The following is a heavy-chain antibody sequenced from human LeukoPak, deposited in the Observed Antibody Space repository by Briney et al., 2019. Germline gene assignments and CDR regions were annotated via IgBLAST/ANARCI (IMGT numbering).Heavy chain of an antibody. Sequence: SETLSLTCTVSGGSISSYYWGWIRQPPGKGLEWIGYIYYSGSTNYNPSLKSRVTISVDTSKNQFSLKLSSVTAADTAVYYCARVRSSGWFPFDYWGQGTLVTVSS. D-gene: IGHD6-19*01. CDR2: IYYSGST. J-gene: IGHJ4*02. V-gene: IGHV4-59*01. CDR1: GGSISSYY. CDR3: ARVRSSGWFPFDY.